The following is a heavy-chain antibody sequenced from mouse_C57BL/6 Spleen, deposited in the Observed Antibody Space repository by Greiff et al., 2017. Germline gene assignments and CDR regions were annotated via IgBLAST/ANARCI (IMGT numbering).Heavy chain of an antibody. CDR3: ARGDSGAWFAY. CDR1: GYAFSSSW. CDR2: IYPGDGDT. D-gene: IGHD3-1*01. Sequence: QVQLQQSGPELVKPGASVKISCKASGYAFSSSWMNWVKQRPGKGLEWIGRIYPGDGDTNYNGKFKGKATLTADKSSSTAYMQLSSLTSEDSAVYFCARGDSGAWFAYWGQGTLVTVSA. J-gene: IGHJ3*01. V-gene: IGHV1-82*01.